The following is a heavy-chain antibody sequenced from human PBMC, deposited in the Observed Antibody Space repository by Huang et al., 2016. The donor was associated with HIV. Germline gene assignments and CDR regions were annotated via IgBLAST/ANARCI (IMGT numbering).Heavy chain of an antibody. CDR3: AREKAADSAWYGVYYFDY. D-gene: IGHD6-19*01. Sequence: QVQLRQWGAGLVKPPETLSLTCAVYGGSFSGYYWTWIRQSPGKGLEWIGEINHSGKTNYQPSLKSRVTISKDTAKNQFSLQVTSVSAADTGVYFCAREKAADSAWYGVYYFDYWGEGALVTVTS. CDR2: INHSGKT. V-gene: IGHV4-34*01. J-gene: IGHJ4*02. CDR1: GGSFSGYY.